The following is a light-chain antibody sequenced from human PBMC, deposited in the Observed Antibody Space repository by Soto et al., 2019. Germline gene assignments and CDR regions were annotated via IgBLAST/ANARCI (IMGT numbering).Light chain of an antibody. J-gene: IGKJ1*01. CDR3: QQYGSSPRWT. V-gene: IGKV3-11*01. CDR1: QSVSSY. CDR2: DAS. Sequence: EIVLTQSPATLSLSPGERATFSCRASQSVSSYLAWYQQKPGQAPRLLIYDASIRATGIPARFSGTGSETHFTLTINSLEPEDFAVYFCQQYGSSPRWTFGQGTKVEIK.